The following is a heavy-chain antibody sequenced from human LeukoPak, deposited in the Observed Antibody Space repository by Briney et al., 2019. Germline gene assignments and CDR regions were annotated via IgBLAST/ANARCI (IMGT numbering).Heavy chain of an antibody. V-gene: IGHV4-4*07. D-gene: IGHD6-19*01. Sequence: SETLSLTCTASGDSTSSYYWSWIRQPAGKGLEWIGRISTSGSTNYNPSLKSRVTMPVDTSKNQFSLKLSSVTAADTAVYYCARGAGIAVAGVFDYWGQGTLVTVSS. CDR3: ARGAGIAVAGVFDY. CDR1: GDSTSSYY. CDR2: ISTSGST. J-gene: IGHJ4*02.